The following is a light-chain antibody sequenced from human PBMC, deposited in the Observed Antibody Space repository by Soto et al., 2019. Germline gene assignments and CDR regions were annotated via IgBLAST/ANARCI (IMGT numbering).Light chain of an antibody. J-gene: IGKJ2*01. Sequence: DIQMTQSPSSLSASVGDRVTITCRASQSISSYLNWYQQKPGKAPKLLIYGASSLQSGVPSRFSGSGFGTDFTLNISSLQPEDFATYYCQQSYGTPYTFGQGTKLEIK. CDR3: QQSYGTPYT. V-gene: IGKV1-39*01. CDR2: GAS. CDR1: QSISSY.